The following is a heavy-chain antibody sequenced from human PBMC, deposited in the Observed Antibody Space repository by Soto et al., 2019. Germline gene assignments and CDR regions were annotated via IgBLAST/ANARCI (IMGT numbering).Heavy chain of an antibody. V-gene: IGHV5-51*01. CDR2: IYPGDSDT. J-gene: IGHJ6*02. CDR1: GYSFTSYW. Sequence: PGESLKISCKGSGYSFTSYWIGWVRQMPGKGLEWMGIIYPGDSDTRYSPSFQGQVTISADKSISTAYLQWSSLKASDTAMYYRARLLVWGSYRYTNDYGMDVWGQGTTVTVSS. D-gene: IGHD3-16*02. CDR3: ARLLVWGSYRYTNDYGMDV.